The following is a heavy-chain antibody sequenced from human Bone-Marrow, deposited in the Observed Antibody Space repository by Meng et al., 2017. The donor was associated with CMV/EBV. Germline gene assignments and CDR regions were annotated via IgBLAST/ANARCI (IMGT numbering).Heavy chain of an antibody. CDR3: ARSKTRTRTALADN. Sequence: SVKVSCKASGGTFSSYAISWVRQAPGQGLEWMGGIIPILGIANYAQKFQGRVTITADKSTSTAYMELSSLRSEDTAVYYCARSKTRTRTALADNWGQGTLVTVSS. CDR1: GGTFSSYA. CDR2: IIPILGIA. V-gene: IGHV1-69*10. J-gene: IGHJ4*01. D-gene: IGHD5-18*01.